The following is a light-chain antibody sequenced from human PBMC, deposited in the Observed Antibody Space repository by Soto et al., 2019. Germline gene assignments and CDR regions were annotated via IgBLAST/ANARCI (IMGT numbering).Light chain of an antibody. J-gene: IGLJ1*01. CDR1: SNDVGASNF. CDR2: EVT. Sequence: QSALTQPPSASGSPGQSVTISCTGTSNDVGASNFVSWYQQHPGKAPKLMIYEVTKRPSGVPDRFSGSKSGDTASLTVSGLQADDEADYYCSSYAGSSNYVFGTGTQLTVL. V-gene: IGLV2-8*01. CDR3: SSYAGSSNYV.